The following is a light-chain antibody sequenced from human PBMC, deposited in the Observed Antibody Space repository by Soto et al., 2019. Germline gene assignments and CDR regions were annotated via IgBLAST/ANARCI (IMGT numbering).Light chain of an antibody. CDR2: GAS. CDR1: QSVSSN. J-gene: IGKJ1*01. Sequence: EIMVTQSPATLSVSTGERASLSCRASQSVSSNLAWYQQKPGQAPRLLVYGASTRATGIPARFSGSGSGTEFTLTISSLQSEDFAVYCCQQYYKLPWTFGQGTKVDI. V-gene: IGKV3-15*01. CDR3: QQYYKLPWT.